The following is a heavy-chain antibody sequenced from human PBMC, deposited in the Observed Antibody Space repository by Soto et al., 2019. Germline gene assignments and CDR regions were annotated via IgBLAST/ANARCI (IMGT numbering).Heavy chain of an antibody. Sequence: GGSLRLSCAASGFTFSSYSMNWVRQAPGKGLEWVSYISSSSSTIYYADSVKGRFTISRDNAKNSLYLQMNSLRDEDTAVYYCARDGRTYSSGSKDAFDIWGQGTMVTVSS. CDR1: GFTFSSYS. D-gene: IGHD6-19*01. CDR3: ARDGRTYSSGSKDAFDI. J-gene: IGHJ3*02. V-gene: IGHV3-48*02. CDR2: ISSSSSTI.